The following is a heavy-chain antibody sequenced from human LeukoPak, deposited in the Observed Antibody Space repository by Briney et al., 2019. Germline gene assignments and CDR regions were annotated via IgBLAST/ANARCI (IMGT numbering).Heavy chain of an antibody. Sequence: SETLSLTCAVYGGSFSGYYWSWIRQPPGEGLEWIGEINHSGSTNYNPSLKSRVTISVDTSKNQFSLKLSSVTAADTAVYYCARPIRGGAFDIWGQGTMVTVSS. V-gene: IGHV4-34*01. CDR2: INHSGST. D-gene: IGHD3-10*01. J-gene: IGHJ3*02. CDR1: GGSFSGYY. CDR3: ARPIRGGAFDI.